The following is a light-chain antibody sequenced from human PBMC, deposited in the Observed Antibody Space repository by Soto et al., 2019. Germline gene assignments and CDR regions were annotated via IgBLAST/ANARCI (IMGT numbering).Light chain of an antibody. CDR1: NIESTG. CDR3: QVWHSGSDQYV. CDR2: DDS. J-gene: IGLJ1*01. Sequence: SSELTQPPSVSVAPGQTAEISCGGANIESTGVHWYQQKPGQAPVLVVYDDSDRPSEIPERFSGSNSGNTATLTISRVEAGDEADYYCQVWHSGSDQYVFGAGTQLTVL. V-gene: IGLV3-21*02.